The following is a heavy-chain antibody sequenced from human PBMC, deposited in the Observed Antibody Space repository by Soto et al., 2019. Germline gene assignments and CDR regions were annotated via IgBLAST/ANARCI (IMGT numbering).Heavy chain of an antibody. D-gene: IGHD3-22*01. Sequence: ASVKVSCKASGYTFTGYYMHWVRQAPGQGLEWMGWINPNSGGTNYAQKFQGWVTMTRGTSISTAYMELSRLGSDDTAVYYCARFRYYYDSSGYSFPSGFDYWGQGTLVTVSS. CDR1: GYTFTGYY. V-gene: IGHV1-2*04. J-gene: IGHJ4*02. CDR3: ARFRYYYDSSGYSFPSGFDY. CDR2: INPNSGGT.